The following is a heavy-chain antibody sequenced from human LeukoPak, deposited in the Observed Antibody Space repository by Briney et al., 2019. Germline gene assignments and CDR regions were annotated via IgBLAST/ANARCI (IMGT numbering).Heavy chain of an antibody. Sequence: GGSLRLSCAASGFTFDDYAMHWVRQAPGKGLEGVSGISWNSGSIGYADSVKGRFTISRDNAKNSLYLQMNSLRAEDTALYYCAKDISYYDSSGYSSYGMDVWGQGTTVTVSS. V-gene: IGHV3-9*01. CDR2: ISWNSGSI. J-gene: IGHJ6*02. CDR1: GFTFDDYA. CDR3: AKDISYYDSSGYSSYGMDV. D-gene: IGHD3-22*01.